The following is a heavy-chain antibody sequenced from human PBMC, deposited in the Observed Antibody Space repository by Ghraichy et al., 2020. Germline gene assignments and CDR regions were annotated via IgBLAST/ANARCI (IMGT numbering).Heavy chain of an antibody. Sequence: GGSLRLSCAASGFTFSSYAMSWVRQAPGKGLEWVSAISGSGGSTYYADSVKGRFTISRDNSKNTLYLQMNSLRAEDTAVYYCAKDRTVAGTKDLYYYYGMDVWGQGTTVTVSS. CDR1: GFTFSSYA. CDR2: ISGSGGST. V-gene: IGHV3-23*01. D-gene: IGHD6-19*01. CDR3: AKDRTVAGTKDLYYYYGMDV. J-gene: IGHJ6*02.